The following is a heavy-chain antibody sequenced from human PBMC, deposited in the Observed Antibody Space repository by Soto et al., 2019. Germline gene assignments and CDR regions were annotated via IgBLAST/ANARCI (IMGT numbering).Heavy chain of an antibody. CDR3: ARSNNFLTGYYSRFDY. Sequence: VKVSCKASGGTFSSYAISWVRQAPGQGLEWMGGIIPIFGTANYAQKFQGRVTITADESTSTAYMELSSLRSEDTAVYYCARSNNFLTGYYSRFDYWGRGTLVTVSS. V-gene: IGHV1-69*13. CDR2: IIPIFGTA. J-gene: IGHJ4*02. D-gene: IGHD3-9*01. CDR1: GGTFSSYA.